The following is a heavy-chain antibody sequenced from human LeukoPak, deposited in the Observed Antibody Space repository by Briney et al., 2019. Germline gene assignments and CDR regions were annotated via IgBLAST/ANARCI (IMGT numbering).Heavy chain of an antibody. J-gene: IGHJ4*02. CDR3: ATFSYGGNAGGSVGY. Sequence: GESLRLSCVVSGFTFSSYWMHWVRQAPGKGLVWVSRMNSDGSSTSYADSVKGRFTISRDTSKNTVYLQMNSLRPEDTAMYYCATFSYGGNAGGSVGYWGQGTLVTVSS. D-gene: IGHD4-23*01. CDR1: GFTFSSYW. V-gene: IGHV3-74*01. CDR2: MNSDGSST.